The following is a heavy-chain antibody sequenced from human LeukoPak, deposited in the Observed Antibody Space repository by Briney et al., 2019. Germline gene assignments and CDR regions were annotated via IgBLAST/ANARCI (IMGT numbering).Heavy chain of an antibody. Sequence: ASVKVSCKASGYTFTAYYMHWVRQAPGQGLEWMGWINPNSGGTNYAQKFRARVTMTRDTSISTAYMDLRRLRSDDTAVYYCARGMGVLVPAATWFDPWGQGTLVTVSS. CDR1: GYTFTAYY. D-gene: IGHD2-2*01. CDR2: INPNSGGT. V-gene: IGHV1-2*02. CDR3: ARGMGVLVPAATWFDP. J-gene: IGHJ5*02.